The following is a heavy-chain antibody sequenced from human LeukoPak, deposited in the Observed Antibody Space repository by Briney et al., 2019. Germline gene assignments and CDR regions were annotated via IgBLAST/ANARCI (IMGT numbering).Heavy chain of an antibody. CDR3: ASGGSSSSYFYYMDV. D-gene: IGHD6-6*01. Sequence: PGGSLRLSCAASGFTFSSYWMHWVRQAPWKGLVWVSGINRDGSSTSYGDSVKGRFTISRDNAKNTLYLQMNSLRAEDTAVYYCASGGSSSSYFYYMDVWGKGTTVTVSS. V-gene: IGHV3-74*01. J-gene: IGHJ6*03. CDR2: INRDGSST. CDR1: GFTFSSYW.